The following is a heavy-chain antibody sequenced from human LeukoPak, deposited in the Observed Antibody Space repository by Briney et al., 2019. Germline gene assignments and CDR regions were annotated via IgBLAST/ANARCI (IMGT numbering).Heavy chain of an antibody. CDR2: IIPIFGTA. J-gene: IGHJ6*02. Sequence: SVKVSCTASGGTFSSYAISWVRQAPGQGLEWMGGIIPIFGTANYAQKFQGRVTITADESTSTAYMELSSLRSEDTAVYYCARAIPQGHDILTGPHMDVWGQGTTVTVSS. CDR3: ARAIPQGHDILTGPHMDV. D-gene: IGHD3-9*01. V-gene: IGHV1-69*13. CDR1: GGTFSSYA.